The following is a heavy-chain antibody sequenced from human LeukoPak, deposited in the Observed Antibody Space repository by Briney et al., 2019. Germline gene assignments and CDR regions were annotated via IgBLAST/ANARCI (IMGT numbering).Heavy chain of an antibody. CDR3: ARDYYDSSGLVE. V-gene: IGHV1-18*01. Sequence: ASVKVSCKASGYTFTTYVIIWVRQAPGQGLEWMGWISGYNGNTNYAQKLQGRVTMTTDTSTSTAYMELRSLRSDDTAVYYCARDYYDSSGLVEWGQGTLVTVSS. D-gene: IGHD3-22*01. J-gene: IGHJ4*02. CDR2: ISGYNGNT. CDR1: GYTFTTYV.